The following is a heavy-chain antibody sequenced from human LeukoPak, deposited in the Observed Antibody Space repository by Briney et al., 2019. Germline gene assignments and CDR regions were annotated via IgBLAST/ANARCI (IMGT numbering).Heavy chain of an antibody. D-gene: IGHD6-6*01. J-gene: IGHJ4*02. CDR2: ISSSNTI. CDR1: GFTFSTYR. V-gene: IGHV3-48*01. CDR3: AREDGSSYYFDY. Sequence: PGGSLRLSCLASGFTFSTYRMNWVRQDPGKGLESVSYISSSNTIYYADSVKARFTISRDNAKNSLYLQMNSLRAEDTAVYYCAREDGSSYYFDYWGQGTLVTVAS.